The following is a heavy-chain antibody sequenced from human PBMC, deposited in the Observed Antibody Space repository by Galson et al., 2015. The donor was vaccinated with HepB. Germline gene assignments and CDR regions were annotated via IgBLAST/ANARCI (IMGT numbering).Heavy chain of an antibody. Sequence: SVKVSCKASGYTFTSYGISWVRQAPGQGLEWMGWISAYNGNTNYAQKLQGRVTMTTDTSTSTAYMELRSLRSDDTAVYYCARVDSYGPPYCGGDCYYYYMDVWGKGTTVTVSS. J-gene: IGHJ6*03. CDR3: ARVDSYGPPYCGGDCYYYYMDV. CDR1: GYTFTSYG. CDR2: ISAYNGNT. D-gene: IGHD2-21*01. V-gene: IGHV1-18*01.